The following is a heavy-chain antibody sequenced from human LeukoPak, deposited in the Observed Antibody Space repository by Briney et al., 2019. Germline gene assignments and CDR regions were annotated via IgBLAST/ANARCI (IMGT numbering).Heavy chain of an antibody. J-gene: IGHJ5*02. Sequence: SVKVSCKASGGTFSSYAISWVRQAPGQGLEWMGGIIPIFGTANYAQKFQGRVTITADESTSTDYMELSSLRSEDTAVYYCARDNSVEDTAWWFDPWGQGTLVTVSS. CDR1: GGTFSSYA. CDR3: ARDNSVEDTAWWFDP. D-gene: IGHD4-23*01. CDR2: IIPIFGTA. V-gene: IGHV1-69*13.